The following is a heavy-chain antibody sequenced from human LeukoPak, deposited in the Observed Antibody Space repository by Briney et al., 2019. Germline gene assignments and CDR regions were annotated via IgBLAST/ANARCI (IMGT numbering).Heavy chain of an antibody. V-gene: IGHV3-23*01. J-gene: IGHJ4*02. CDR2: ITSRGESK. Sequence: QPGGSLRLSCAASGFTFSIYAMSWVRQAPGKGLQWVSSITSRGESKWYVDSVKGRFTITRDNSENTLYLQMHSLRAEDTAVYYCARDRPNYYGSDGHYYRRDGDYWGRGTLVSVSS. CDR1: GFTFSIYA. CDR3: ARDRPNYYGSDGHYYRRDGDY. D-gene: IGHD3-22*01.